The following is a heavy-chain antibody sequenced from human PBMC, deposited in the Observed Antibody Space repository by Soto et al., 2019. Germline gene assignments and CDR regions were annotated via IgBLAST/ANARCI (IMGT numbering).Heavy chain of an antibody. J-gene: IGHJ6*02. CDR2: IIPIFGTA. CDR1: GGTFSSYA. CDR3: ARAYSSGPYGMDV. Sequence: SVKVSCKASGGTFSSYAISWVRQAPGQGLEWMGGIIPIFGTANYAQKFQGGVTITADESTSTAYMELSSLRSEDTAVYYCARAYSSGPYGMDVWGQGTTVTVSS. D-gene: IGHD6-19*01. V-gene: IGHV1-69*13.